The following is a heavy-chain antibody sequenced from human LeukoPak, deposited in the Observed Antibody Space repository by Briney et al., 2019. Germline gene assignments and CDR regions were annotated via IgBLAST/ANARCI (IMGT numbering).Heavy chain of an antibody. CDR1: GFTFSSYW. CDR3: ARDDYDSSTPYYFDY. D-gene: IGHD3-22*01. J-gene: IGHJ4*02. CDR2: INSDGSST. Sequence: GGSLRLSCAASGFTFSSYWMHWVRQAPGKGLVWVSRINSDGSSTSYADSVKGRFTISRDNVKNSLYLQMNSLRAEDTAVYYCARDDYDSSTPYYFDYWGQGILVTVSS. V-gene: IGHV3-74*01.